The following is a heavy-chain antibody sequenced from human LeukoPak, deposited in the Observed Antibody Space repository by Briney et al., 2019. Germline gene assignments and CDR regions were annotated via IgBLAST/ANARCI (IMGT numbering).Heavy chain of an antibody. J-gene: IGHJ6*03. D-gene: IGHD2/OR15-2a*01. CDR2: IRYDGSNK. CDR3: AKDVQNLFYYYYYMDV. Sequence: GGSLRLSCAASGFTFSSYGMHWVRQAPGKGLEWVAFIRYDGSNKYYADSVKGRFTISRDNSKNTLYLQMNSLRAEDTAVCYCAKDVQNLFYYYYYMDVWGKGTTVTVSS. V-gene: IGHV3-30*02. CDR1: GFTFSSYG.